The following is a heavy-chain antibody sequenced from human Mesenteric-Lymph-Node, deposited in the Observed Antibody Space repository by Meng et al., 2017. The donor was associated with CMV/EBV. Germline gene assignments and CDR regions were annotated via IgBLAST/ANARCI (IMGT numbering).Heavy chain of an antibody. D-gene: IGHD3-22*01. J-gene: IGHJ3*02. V-gene: IGHV4-59*01. Sequence: GSLRLSCTVSGGSISSYYWSWIRQPPGKGLEWIGYIYYSGSTNYNPSLKSRVTISVDTSKNQFSLKLRSVTTADTAVYYCARDSITSYFDTIGFTDTFDIWGQGTMVTVSS. CDR3: ARDSITSYFDTIGFTDTFDI. CDR1: GGSISSYY. CDR2: IYYSGST.